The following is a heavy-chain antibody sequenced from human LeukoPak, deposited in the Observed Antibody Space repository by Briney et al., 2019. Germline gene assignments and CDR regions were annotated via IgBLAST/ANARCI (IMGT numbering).Heavy chain of an antibody. V-gene: IGHV3-48*02. D-gene: IGHD1-1*01. Sequence: PGGSLRLSCAASGFPFSSYYMSWVRQAPGKGLEWVSYITSSSSTIYYADSVKGRFTISRDNAKNSLYPQMNSLRDEDTAVYYCARDLGERYYFDYWGQGTLVTVSS. CDR3: ARDLGERYYFDY. CDR1: GFPFSSYY. CDR2: ITSSSSTI. J-gene: IGHJ4*02.